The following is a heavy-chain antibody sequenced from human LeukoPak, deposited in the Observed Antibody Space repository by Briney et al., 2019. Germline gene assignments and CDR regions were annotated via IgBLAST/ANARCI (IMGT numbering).Heavy chain of an antibody. J-gene: IGHJ6*03. V-gene: IGHV3-48*04. CDR3: ARGGGYYYYMDV. Sequence: GGSLRLSCAASGFTFSSYSMNWVRQAPGKGLEWVSYISSSSSTIYYADSVKGRFTISRDNAKNSLYLQMNSLRAEDTAVYCCARGGGYYYYMDVWGKGTTVTVSS. CDR2: ISSSSSTI. CDR1: GFTFSSYS. D-gene: IGHD3-3*01.